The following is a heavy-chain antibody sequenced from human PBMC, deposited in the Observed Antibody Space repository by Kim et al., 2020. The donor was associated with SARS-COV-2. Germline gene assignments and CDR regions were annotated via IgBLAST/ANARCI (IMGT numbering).Heavy chain of an antibody. Sequence: ASVKVSCKASGYTFTSYGISWVRQTPGQGLEWMGWISAYNGNTNYAQKLQGRVTMTTDTSTSTAYMELRSLRSDDTAVYYCARDQSYYDSSGYYTDFDYWGQGTLVTVSS. V-gene: IGHV1-18*04. CDR3: ARDQSYYDSSGYYTDFDY. CDR1: GYTFTSYG. J-gene: IGHJ4*02. D-gene: IGHD3-22*01. CDR2: ISAYNGNT.